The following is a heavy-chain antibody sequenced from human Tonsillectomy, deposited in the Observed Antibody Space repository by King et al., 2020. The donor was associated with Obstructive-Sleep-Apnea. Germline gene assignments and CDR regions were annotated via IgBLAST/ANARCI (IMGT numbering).Heavy chain of an antibody. CDR1: GFTFSSYS. J-gene: IGHJ4*02. Sequence: VQLVESGGGLVKPGGSLRLSCAASGFTFSSYSMNWVRQAPGKGLEWVSSISSSSSYIYYAESVKGRFTISRDNAKNSLYLQMNSLRAEDTAVYYCASQGDAYVWGKLDYWGQGTLVTVSS. CDR3: ASQGDAYVWGKLDY. CDR2: ISSSSSYI. V-gene: IGHV3-21*01. D-gene: IGHD3-16*01.